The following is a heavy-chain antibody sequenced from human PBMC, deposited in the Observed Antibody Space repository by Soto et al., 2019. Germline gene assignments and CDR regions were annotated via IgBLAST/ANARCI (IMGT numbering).Heavy chain of an antibody. D-gene: IGHD7-27*01. CDR1: AYTFTSYD. CDR2: MNPNNGNT. J-gene: IGHJ4*02. CDR3: ARGPRNWGVDY. Sequence: GSVKVSCKAAAYTFTSYDINWVRQATGQDFEWMGWMNPNNGNTAYAQKFQGRVTMTRDTSKSTAFMELSSLTSEDTAVYYCARGPRNWGVDYWGQGTLVTVSS. V-gene: IGHV1-8*01.